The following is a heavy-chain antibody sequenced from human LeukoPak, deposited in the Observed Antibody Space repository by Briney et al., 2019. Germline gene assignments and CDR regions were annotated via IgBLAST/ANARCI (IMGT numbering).Heavy chain of an antibody. CDR3: ARGGRGGKDWFDP. D-gene: IGHD1-1*01. Sequence: ASVKVSCKASGYTFTSYYMHWVRQAPGQGLEWMGIITPSGGSTSYAQKFRGRVTMTTDTSTSTVCMELSSLRSEDTAVYYCARGGRGGKDWFDPWGQGTLVTVSS. CDR2: ITPSGGST. CDR1: GYTFTSYY. V-gene: IGHV1-46*01. J-gene: IGHJ5*02.